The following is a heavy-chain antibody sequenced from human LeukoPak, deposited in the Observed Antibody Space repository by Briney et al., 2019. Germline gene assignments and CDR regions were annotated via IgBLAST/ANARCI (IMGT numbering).Heavy chain of an antibody. CDR2: ISSSSSAM. V-gene: IGHV3-21*01. J-gene: IGHJ4*02. D-gene: IGHD3-22*01. Sequence: GGSLRLSCVASGFTFSSYSMSWVRQAPGKGLECVSSISSSSSAMYYADSVKGRFTISRDNAKNSLFLQMNSLRAEDTAVYYCARDSFYYDSSGPQGWGQGTLVTVSS. CDR3: ARDSFYYDSSGPQG. CDR1: GFTFSSYS.